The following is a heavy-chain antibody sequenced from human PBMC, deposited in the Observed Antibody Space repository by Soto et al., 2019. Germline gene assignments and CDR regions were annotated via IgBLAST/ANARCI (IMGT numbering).Heavy chain of an antibody. CDR2: ISGSDGST. CDR3: ARRSSSWYFDY. V-gene: IGHV3-23*01. J-gene: IGHJ4*02. D-gene: IGHD6-13*01. CDR1: GFTFSSYA. Sequence: EVQLLESGGGLVQPGWSLRLSCAASGFTFSSYAMNWVRQAPGKGLEWVSVISGSDGSTYYADSVKGRFTISRDNSKNTLNLQMNSLSAEDTAVYYCARRSSSWYFDYWGQGTLVTVSS.